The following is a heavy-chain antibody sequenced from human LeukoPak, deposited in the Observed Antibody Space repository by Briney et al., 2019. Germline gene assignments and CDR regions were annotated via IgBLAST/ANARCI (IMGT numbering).Heavy chain of an antibody. D-gene: IGHD6-19*01. J-gene: IGHJ4*02. CDR1: GGSISSYY. Sequence: SETLSLTCTVSGGSISSYYWSWIRQPPGKGLEWVGYIYYSGSTNYNPSLRSRVTISVDTAKNQFSLKLSSVTAADTAVYYCARGSVAGTRGLSEFDYWGQGTLVTVSS. V-gene: IGHV4-59*01. CDR3: ARGSVAGTRGLSEFDY. CDR2: IYYSGST.